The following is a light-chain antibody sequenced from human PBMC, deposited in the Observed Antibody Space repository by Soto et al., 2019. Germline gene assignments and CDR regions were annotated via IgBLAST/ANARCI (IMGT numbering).Light chain of an antibody. J-gene: IGLJ1*01. CDR3: QSYDSSLSGYV. CDR1: SSNIGAGYE. CDR2: ENN. Sequence: QYVLTQPPSVSEAPGQRVTISCTGSSSNIGAGYEAHWYQQVPGTAPKLLIYENNNRPSGVPDRFSGSKSGTSASLAITGLQAEDEADYYCQSYDSSLSGYVFGTGTKVTVL. V-gene: IGLV1-40*01.